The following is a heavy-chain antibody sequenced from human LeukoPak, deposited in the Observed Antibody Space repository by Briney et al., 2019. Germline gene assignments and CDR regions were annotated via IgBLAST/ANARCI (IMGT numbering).Heavy chain of an antibody. CDR3: ARRCSGGSCYPSFDY. CDR2: IYHSGST. Sequence: SETLSLTCTVSGGSISSGGYYWSWIRQPPGKGLEWIGYIYHSGSTYYNPSLESRVTISVDTSKDQFSLKLSSVTAADTAVYYCARRCSGGSCYPSFDYWGQGTLVTVSS. V-gene: IGHV4-30-2*01. D-gene: IGHD2-15*01. J-gene: IGHJ4*02. CDR1: GGSISSGGYY.